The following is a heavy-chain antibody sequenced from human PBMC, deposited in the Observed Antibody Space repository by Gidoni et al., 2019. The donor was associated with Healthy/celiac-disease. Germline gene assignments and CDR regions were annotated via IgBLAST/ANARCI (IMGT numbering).Heavy chain of an antibody. Sequence: EVQLVESGGGLIQPGGSLRLSCAASGFTVSSNYMSWFRQAPGKGLEWVSVIYSGGSTYYADSVKGRFTISRDNSKNTLYLQMNSLRAEDTAVYYCARDRCSGGSCYHDYWGQGTLVTVSS. CDR1: GFTVSSNY. V-gene: IGHV3-53*01. J-gene: IGHJ4*02. D-gene: IGHD2-15*01. CDR2: IYSGGST. CDR3: ARDRCSGGSCYHDY.